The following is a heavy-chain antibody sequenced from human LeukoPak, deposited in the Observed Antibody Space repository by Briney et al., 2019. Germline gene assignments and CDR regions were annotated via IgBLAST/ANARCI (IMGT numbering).Heavy chain of an antibody. J-gene: IGHJ3*02. V-gene: IGHV3-33*01. CDR1: GFIFSNYG. Sequence: GGSLRLSCVASGFIFSNYGMHWVRQAPGKGLEWVAIVWYDGSNQYYGDSIKGRFTISRDNSKNTVYLQMNSLRAEDTAAYYCARWGIIGHDAFDIWGQGTVVTVSS. D-gene: IGHD1-14*01. CDR3: ARWGIIGHDAFDI. CDR2: VWYDGSNQ.